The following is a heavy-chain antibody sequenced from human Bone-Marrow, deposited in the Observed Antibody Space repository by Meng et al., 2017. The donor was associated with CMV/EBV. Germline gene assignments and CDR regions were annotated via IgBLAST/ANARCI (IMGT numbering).Heavy chain of an antibody. CDR3: AKGRYYDSGGYCLAEPLNFDY. CDR2: IWYDGSNK. D-gene: IGHD3-22*01. V-gene: IGHV3-33*06. Sequence: GGSLRLSCAASGFTFSSYGMHWVRQAPGKGLEWVAVIWYDGSNKYYADSVKGRFTISRGNSMNTAYLQMTSLRAEDTAVYYCAKGRYYDSGGYCLAEPLNFDYWGQGTLVTVSS. CDR1: GFTFSSYG. J-gene: IGHJ4*02.